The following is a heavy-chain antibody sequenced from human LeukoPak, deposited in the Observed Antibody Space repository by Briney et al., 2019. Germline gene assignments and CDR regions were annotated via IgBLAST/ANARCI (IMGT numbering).Heavy chain of an antibody. D-gene: IGHD4-23*01. CDR1: GGSFSGYY. CDR2: INHSGST. J-gene: IGHJ5*02. V-gene: IGHV4-34*01. Sequence: SETLSLTCAVYGGSFSGYYWSWIRQPPGKGLEWIGEINHSGSTYYNPSLKSRVTISVDTSKNQFSLKLSSVTAADTAVYYCARVKSYGGNSWFDPWGQGTLVTVSS. CDR3: ARVKSYGGNSWFDP.